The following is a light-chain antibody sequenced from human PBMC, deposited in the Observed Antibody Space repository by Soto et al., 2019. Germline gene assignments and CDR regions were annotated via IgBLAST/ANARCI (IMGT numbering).Light chain of an antibody. CDR2: KAS. CDR3: KHYNSYS. Sequence: DIQMTQSPSTLSGSVGDRVTITCRASQTISSWLAWYQQKPGKAPKLLIYKASTLKSGVPSRFSGSGSGTEFTLTISSPQTDDFATYYCKHYNSYSFGQGPKADIK. J-gene: IGKJ1*01. CDR1: QTISSW. V-gene: IGKV1-5*03.